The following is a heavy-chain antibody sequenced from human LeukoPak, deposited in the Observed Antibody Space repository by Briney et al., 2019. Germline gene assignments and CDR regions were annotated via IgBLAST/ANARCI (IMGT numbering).Heavy chain of an antibody. CDR3: ARDYVYYYMDV. V-gene: IGHV3-30*01. D-gene: IGHD3-10*02. Sequence: GRSLRLSCAASGFTFSSYAMHWVRQAPGKGLEWVAVISYDGSNKYYADSVKGRFTISRDNSKNTPYLQMNSLRAEDTAVYYCARDYVYYYMDVWGKGTTVTVSS. CDR2: ISYDGSNK. J-gene: IGHJ6*03. CDR1: GFTFSSYA.